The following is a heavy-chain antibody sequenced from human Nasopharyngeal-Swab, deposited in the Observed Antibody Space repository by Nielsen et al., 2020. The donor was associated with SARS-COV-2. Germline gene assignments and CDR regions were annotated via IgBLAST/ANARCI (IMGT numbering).Heavy chain of an antibody. J-gene: IGHJ5*02. Sequence: SETLSLTCTAPGGPISSYYWSWIRQPPGKGLEWIGYIYYSGSTNYNPSLKSRVTISVDTSKNQFSLKLSSVTAADTAVYYCARARHMGNWFDPWGQGTLVTVSS. CDR2: IYYSGST. CDR1: GGPISSYY. D-gene: IGHD2-21*01. CDR3: ARARHMGNWFDP. V-gene: IGHV4-59*13.